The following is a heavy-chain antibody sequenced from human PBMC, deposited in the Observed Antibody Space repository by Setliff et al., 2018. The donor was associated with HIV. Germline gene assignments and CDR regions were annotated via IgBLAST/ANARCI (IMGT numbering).Heavy chain of an antibody. CDR2: IKEDGGGK. Sequence: GGSLRLSCAASGFTFSTYWMSWVRQSPGKGLEWVANIKEDGGGKYYMDSVKGRFTISRDNAKNSVFLQMNTLRAEDTAVYYCTIGHYVSSSGWGPGTLVTVSS. CDR3: TIGHYVSSSG. J-gene: IGHJ4*02. V-gene: IGHV3-7*03. D-gene: IGHD6-6*01. CDR1: GFTFSTYW.